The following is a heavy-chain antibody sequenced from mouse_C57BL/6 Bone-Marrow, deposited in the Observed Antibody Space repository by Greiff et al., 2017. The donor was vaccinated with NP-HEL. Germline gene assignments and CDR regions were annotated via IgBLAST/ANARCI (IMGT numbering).Heavy chain of an antibody. J-gene: IGHJ4*01. CDR2: FSSGSSTI. V-gene: IGHV5-17*01. D-gene: IGHD2-3*01. CDR1: GFTFSDYG. CDR3: ARGGYYGLWFYAMDY. Sequence: EVQRVESGGGLVKPGGSLKLSCAASGFTFSDYGMHWVRQAPEKGLGWVAYFSSGSSTIYYADTVKGRFTISRDNAKNTLFLQMTSLRSEDTAMYYCARGGYYGLWFYAMDYWGQGTSVTVSS.